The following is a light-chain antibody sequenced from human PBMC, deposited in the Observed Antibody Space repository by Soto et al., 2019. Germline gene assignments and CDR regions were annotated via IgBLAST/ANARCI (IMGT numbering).Light chain of an antibody. V-gene: IGLV1-51*01. CDR3: GTWDSSLSAGRV. CDR2: DNN. CDR1: SSNIGNNY. J-gene: IGLJ2*01. Sequence: QSVLTQPPSVSAAPGQKVTISCSGSSSNIGNNYVSWYQQLPGTAPKLLIYDNNKRPSGIPDRFSGSKSGTSATLGITGPQTGDEADYYCGTWDSSLSAGRVFGGGTKVTVL.